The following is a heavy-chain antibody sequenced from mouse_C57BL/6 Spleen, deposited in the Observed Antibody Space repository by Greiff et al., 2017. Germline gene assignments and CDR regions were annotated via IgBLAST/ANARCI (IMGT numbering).Heavy chain of an antibody. Sequence: EVQLQQPGPELVKPGASVKISCKASGYSFTDYNMHWVKQSNGKSLEWIGVINPTYGPTSYNQKFKGKDTLTVDPSSSTAYMQLNSLTSEDSPVISCVSRCYDYYFDYWGQGTTLTVSS. J-gene: IGHJ2*01. CDR2: INPTYGPT. CDR3: VSRCYDYYFDY. CDR1: GYSFTDYN. D-gene: IGHD2-4*01. V-gene: IGHV1-39*01.